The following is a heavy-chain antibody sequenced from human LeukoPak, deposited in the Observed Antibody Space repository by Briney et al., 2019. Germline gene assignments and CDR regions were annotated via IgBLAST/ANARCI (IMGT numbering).Heavy chain of an antibody. J-gene: IGHJ6*02. V-gene: IGHV1-18*01. CDR3: ARVGQLTLGGPPYGMDV. CDR1: GYTFTSYG. CDR2: ISAYNGNT. D-gene: IGHD4/OR15-4a*01. Sequence: ASVKVSCKASGYTFTSYGISWVRRAPGQGLEWRGWISAYNGNTHYAQKLQGRVTMTTDTSTSTAYMELRSLRSDDTAVYYCARVGQLTLGGPPYGMDVWGQGTTVTVSS.